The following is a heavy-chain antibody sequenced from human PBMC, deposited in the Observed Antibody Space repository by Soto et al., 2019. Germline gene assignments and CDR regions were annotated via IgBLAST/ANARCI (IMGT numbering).Heavy chain of an antibody. D-gene: IGHD6-19*01. CDR2: ISGSGGST. CDR3: AKKIIGGWGGLPIYYFDGMDV. V-gene: IGHV3-23*01. CDR1: GFTFSSYA. J-gene: IGHJ6*02. Sequence: EVQLLESGGGLVQPGGSLRLSCAASGFTFSSYAMSWVRQAPGKGLEWVSAISGSGGSTYYADSVKGRFTISRDNSKNTLYLQMNSLRAEDTAVYYCAKKIIGGWGGLPIYYFDGMDVWGQGTTVTVSS.